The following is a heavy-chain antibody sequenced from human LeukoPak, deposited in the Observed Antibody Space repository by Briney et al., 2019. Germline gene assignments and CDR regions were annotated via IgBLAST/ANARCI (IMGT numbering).Heavy chain of an antibody. J-gene: IGHJ4*02. CDR3: ARENVGAAESYYFDY. CDR1: GFTFSSYS. D-gene: IGHD1-26*01. Sequence: KPGGSLRLSRAASGFTFSSYSMNWLPQAPGKGLEWCSSISSSSSYLYYADSVKGRFTISRDNAKDSLDLQMISLRAEDTAVYYCARENVGAAESYYFDYWGQGTLVTVSS. CDR2: ISSSSSYL. V-gene: IGHV3-21*01.